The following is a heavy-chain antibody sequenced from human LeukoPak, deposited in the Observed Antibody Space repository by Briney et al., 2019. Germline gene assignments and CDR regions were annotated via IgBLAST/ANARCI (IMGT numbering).Heavy chain of an antibody. CDR2: ISHSSSYM. V-gene: IGHV3-21*01. Sequence: PGGSLRLSCAASEFTFSNYNMNWVRQAPGKRLEWVSSISHSSSYMYYADSVKGRFTISRDNAKNSLYLQMNSLRVEDTAVYFCVRGGCYSTTCRRHYYAMDVWGQGTTVTVSS. CDR1: EFTFSNYN. CDR3: VRGGCYSTTCRRHYYAMDV. J-gene: IGHJ6*02. D-gene: IGHD2-2*01.